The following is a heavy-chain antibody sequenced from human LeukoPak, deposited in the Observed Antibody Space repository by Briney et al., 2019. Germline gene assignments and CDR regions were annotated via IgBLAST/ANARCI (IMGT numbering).Heavy chain of an antibody. CDR2: IYYSGST. CDR1: GGSISSYY. Sequence: SETLSLTCTVSGGSISSYYWSWLRQPPGKGLEWIGYIYYSGSTNYNPSLKSRVTISVDTSKNQFSLKLSSVTAADTAVYYCARVRGYDYVFDYWGQGTLVTVSS. V-gene: IGHV4-59*01. J-gene: IGHJ4*02. D-gene: IGHD5-12*01. CDR3: ARVRGYDYVFDY.